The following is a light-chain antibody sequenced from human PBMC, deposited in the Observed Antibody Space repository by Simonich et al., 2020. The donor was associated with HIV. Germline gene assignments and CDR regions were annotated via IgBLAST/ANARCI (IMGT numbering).Light chain of an antibody. CDR2: GAS. Sequence: EIVITQSPATLSVSPGERATLSCRASQSVSSNLAWYQQKPGQAPRLLIYGASTRATGIPARFSGSWSGTDFTLTISSLQSEDFAVYYCQHYNNWPFTFGPGTKVDIK. CDR3: QHYNNWPFT. CDR1: QSVSSN. J-gene: IGKJ3*01. V-gene: IGKV3-15*01.